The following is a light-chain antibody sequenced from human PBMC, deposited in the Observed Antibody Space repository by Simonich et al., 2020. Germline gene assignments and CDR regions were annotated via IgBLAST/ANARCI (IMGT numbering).Light chain of an antibody. CDR1: QSVSSSY. CDR2: GAS. Sequence: EIVLTQSPGTLSLSPGERATLSCRASQSVSSSYLAWYQQKPGQAPRLLIYGASSMATGIPDRFSGSGSGTDFTLTISRLEPEDFAVYYCQQYGSLLTFGGGTKLEIK. J-gene: IGKJ4*01. V-gene: IGKV3-20*01. CDR3: QQYGSLLT.